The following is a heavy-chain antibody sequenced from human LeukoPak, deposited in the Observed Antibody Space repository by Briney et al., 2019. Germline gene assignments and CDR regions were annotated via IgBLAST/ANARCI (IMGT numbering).Heavy chain of an antibody. D-gene: IGHD3-22*01. J-gene: IGHJ4*02. CDR1: GFTFSSYG. Sequence: QPGRSLRLSCAASGFTFSSYGMHWVRQAPGKGLEWVAVIWYDGSNKYYADSVKGRFTISRDNSKNTLYLQMNSLRAEDTAVYYCARDLSTMIVSAVSDYWGQGTLVTVSS. CDR2: IWYDGSNK. CDR3: ARDLSTMIVSAVSDY. V-gene: IGHV3-30*19.